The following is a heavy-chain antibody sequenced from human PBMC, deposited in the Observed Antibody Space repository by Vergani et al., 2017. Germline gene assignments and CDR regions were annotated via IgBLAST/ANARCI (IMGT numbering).Heavy chain of an antibody. CDR2: NFVSGIT. Sequence: QVQLQESGPGLLKPSQTLSLTFTVPGASINTDFYYWHWIRQPAGKGLEWIGRNFVSGITDYNSSLQSPVSMSVDTSKNQFSLTLTSVTAADTAVYYSARDNKLHRQKAFDVWGQGTMVTVSS. CDR1: GASINTDFYY. D-gene: IGHD2-15*01. V-gene: IGHV4-61*02. CDR3: ARDNKLHRQKAFDV. J-gene: IGHJ3*01.